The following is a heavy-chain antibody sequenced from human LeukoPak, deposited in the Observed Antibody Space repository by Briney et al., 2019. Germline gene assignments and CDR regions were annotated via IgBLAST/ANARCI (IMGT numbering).Heavy chain of an antibody. V-gene: IGHV3-49*04. J-gene: IGHJ4*02. D-gene: IGHD2-15*01. CDR3: TSGYCSGGSCYSMDY. CDR2: IRSKAYGGTT. CDR1: GFTFGDYA. Sequence: PGRSLRLSCTASGFTFGDYAMSWVRQAPGKGLEWGGFIRSKAYGGTTEYAASVKGRFTISRDDSKSIAYLQMNSLKTEDTAVYYCTSGYCSGGSCYSMDYWGQGTLVTVSS.